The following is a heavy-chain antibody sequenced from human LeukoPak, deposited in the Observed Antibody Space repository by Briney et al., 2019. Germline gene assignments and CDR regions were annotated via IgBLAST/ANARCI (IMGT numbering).Heavy chain of an antibody. CDR2: IYTSGST. V-gene: IGHV4-4*07. J-gene: IGHJ6*03. CDR1: GGSISSYY. Sequence: SETLSLTCTVSGGSISSYYWSWIRQPAGKGLEWIGRIYTSGSTNYNPSLKSRVTMSVDTSKNQFSLKLSSVTAADTAVYYCARGARKHEYYYYYMDVWGKGTTVTVSS. CDR3: ARGARKHEYYYYYMDV. D-gene: IGHD6-6*01.